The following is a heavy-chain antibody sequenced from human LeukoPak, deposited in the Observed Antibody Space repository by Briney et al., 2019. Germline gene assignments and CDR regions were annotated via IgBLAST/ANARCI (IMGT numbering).Heavy chain of an antibody. CDR1: GGTFSSYA. J-gene: IGHJ5*02. D-gene: IGHD3-3*01. CDR3: ARALRITIPPFDP. V-gene: IGHV1-69*05. CDR2: IIPIFGTA. Sequence: ASVKVSCKASGGTFSSYAISWVRQAPGQGLEWMGGIIPIFGTANYAQKFQGRVTITTDESTSTAYMELRSLRSDDTTVYYCARALRITIPPFDPWGQGTLVTVSS.